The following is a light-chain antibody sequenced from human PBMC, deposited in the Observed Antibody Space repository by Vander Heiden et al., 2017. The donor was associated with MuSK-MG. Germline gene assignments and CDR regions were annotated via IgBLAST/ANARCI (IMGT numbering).Light chain of an antibody. CDR2: EVT. V-gene: IGLV2-8*01. J-gene: IGLJ2*01. CDR3: NSYAGGNDVV. CDR1: SSDVGGYNY. Sequence: QSALTQPPSASGSPGQSVTISCTGTSSDVGGYNYVSWYQQHPGKAPKLMIYEVTQRPSGVPNRFSGSKSGNTASLTVSELRAEDEAYYYCNSYAGGNDVVFGGGTKLTVL.